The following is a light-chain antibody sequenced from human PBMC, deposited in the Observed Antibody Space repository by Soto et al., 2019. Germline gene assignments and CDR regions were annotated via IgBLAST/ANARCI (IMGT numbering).Light chain of an antibody. CDR2: AAS. Sequence: DIKMTQSPSSLSASVGDRVSITCRASQSISSYLNWYQQRPGKAPKLLIYAASTLQSGVPSRFSGSGSGTDFTLTISSLQPEDFATYYCRQSYRAPLTFGQGTKWIS. J-gene: IGKJ1*01. CDR1: QSISSY. V-gene: IGKV1-39*01. CDR3: RQSYRAPLT.